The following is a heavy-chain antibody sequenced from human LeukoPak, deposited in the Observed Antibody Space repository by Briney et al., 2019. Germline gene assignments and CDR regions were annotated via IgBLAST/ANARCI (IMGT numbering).Heavy chain of an antibody. Sequence: SETLSLTCAVSTNSISSGYYWGWIRQAPGKGLEWIGSIYHSGSTYYNPSLKSRVTISVDTSKNQSSLKLTSVTAADTAVYYCARHYGQWLATYYFDYWGQGTLVTVSS. CDR2: IYHSGST. D-gene: IGHD6-19*01. V-gene: IGHV4-38-2*01. CDR3: ARHYGQWLATYYFDY. CDR1: TNSISSGYY. J-gene: IGHJ4*02.